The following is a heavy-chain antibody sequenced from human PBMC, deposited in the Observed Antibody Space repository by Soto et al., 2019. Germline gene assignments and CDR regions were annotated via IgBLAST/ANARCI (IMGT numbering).Heavy chain of an antibody. J-gene: IGHJ6*02. CDR1: GFTFSSYG. CDR3: AKEVGSSWYEFYYYYGMDV. D-gene: IGHD6-13*01. Sequence: GGSLRLSCAASGFTFSSYGMHWVRQAPGKGLEWVAVISYGGSNKYYADSVKGRFTISRDNSKNTLYLQMNSLRAEDTAVYYCAKEVGSSWYEFYYYYGMDVWGQGTTVTVSS. V-gene: IGHV3-30*18. CDR2: ISYGGSNK.